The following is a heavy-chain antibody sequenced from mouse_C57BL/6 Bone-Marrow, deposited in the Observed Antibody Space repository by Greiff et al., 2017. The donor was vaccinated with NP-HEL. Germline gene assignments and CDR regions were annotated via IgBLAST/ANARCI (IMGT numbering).Heavy chain of an antibody. CDR2: INPYNGGT. V-gene: IGHV1-19*01. Sequence: VQLQESGPVLVKPGASVKMSCKASGYTFTDYYMNWVKQSHGKSLEWIGVINPYNGGTSYNQKFKGKATLTVDKSSSTAYMELNSLTSEDSAVYYYARSRNYHAMDYWGQGTSVTVSS. CDR3: ARSRNYHAMDY. CDR1: GYTFTDYY. J-gene: IGHJ4*01.